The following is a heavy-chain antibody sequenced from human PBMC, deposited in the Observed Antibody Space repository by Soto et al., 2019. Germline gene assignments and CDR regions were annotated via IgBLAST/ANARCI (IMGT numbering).Heavy chain of an antibody. J-gene: IGHJ4*02. CDR3: ASDSGGGIYAFDY. CDR1: GGSISSGDYF. Sequence: QVHLQESGPRLVKPSQTLSLTCSVSGGSISSGDYFWSWIRQPPGKGLEWIGYIYSSAHTSYNPSLERRLTMSVDTSKSQCALQLDYVTAADAAVYYCASDSGGGIYAFDYWGQGTLVTVYS. CDR2: IYSSAHT. D-gene: IGHD1-26*01. V-gene: IGHV4-30-4*01.